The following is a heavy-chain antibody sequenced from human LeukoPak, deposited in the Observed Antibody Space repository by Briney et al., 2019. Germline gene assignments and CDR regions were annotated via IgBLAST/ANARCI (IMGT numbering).Heavy chain of an antibody. CDR1: GFTFSSYG. CDR3: AKASPRIAVVPEGYHYYMDV. D-gene: IGHD6-19*01. J-gene: IGHJ6*03. V-gene: IGHV3-30*02. CDR2: IRYDGSNK. Sequence: PGGSLRLSCAACGFTFSSYGMHWVRQAPGKGLEWVAFIRYDGSNKYYADSVKGRFTISRDNSKNTLYLQMNSLRAEDTAVYYCAKASPRIAVVPEGYHYYMDVWGKGTTVTVSS.